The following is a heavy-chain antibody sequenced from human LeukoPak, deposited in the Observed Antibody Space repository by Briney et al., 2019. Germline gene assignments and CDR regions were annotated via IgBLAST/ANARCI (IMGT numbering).Heavy chain of an antibody. V-gene: IGHV3-21*01. J-gene: IGHJ4*02. Sequence: PGGSLRLSCAASGFTFSSYSMNWVRQAPGKGLEWVSSISSSSSYIYYADSVKGRFTISRDNAKNSLYLQMNSLRAEDTAVYYCARDHPITMIIHTPPYLDYWGQGTLVTVSS. D-gene: IGHD3-22*01. CDR2: ISSSSSYI. CDR1: GFTFSSYS. CDR3: ARDHPITMIIHTPPYLDY.